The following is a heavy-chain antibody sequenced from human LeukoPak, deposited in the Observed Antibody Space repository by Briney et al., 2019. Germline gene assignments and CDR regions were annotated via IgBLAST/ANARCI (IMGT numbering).Heavy chain of an antibody. CDR3: ARGQLWFGELDQYYFDY. D-gene: IGHD3-10*01. Sequence: ASVKVSCKASGYTFTSYDINWVRQATGQGLEWMGWMNPNSGNTGYAQKFQGRVTMTRNTSISTAYMELSSLRSEDTAVYYCARGQLWFGELDQYYFDYWGQGTLVTVSS. J-gene: IGHJ4*02. CDR2: MNPNSGNT. CDR1: GYTFTSYD. V-gene: IGHV1-8*01.